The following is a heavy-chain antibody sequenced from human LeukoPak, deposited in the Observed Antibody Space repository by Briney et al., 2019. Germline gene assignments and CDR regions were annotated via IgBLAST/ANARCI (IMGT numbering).Heavy chain of an antibody. CDR1: GGTFSNYG. CDR2: IIPLIGTP. J-gene: IGHJ4*02. D-gene: IGHD5-24*01. Sequence: ASVKVSCKASGGTFSNYGITWVRQAPGQGLEWMGGIIPLIGTPKYAQKLQGRVTITADESTSTAYMELSSLRSEDTAVYYCARSLLEMATLGPWDNWGQGTLVTVSS. V-gene: IGHV1-69*01. CDR3: ARSLLEMATLGPWDN.